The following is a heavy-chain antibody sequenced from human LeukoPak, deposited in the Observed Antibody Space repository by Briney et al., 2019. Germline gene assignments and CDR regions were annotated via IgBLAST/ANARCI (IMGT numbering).Heavy chain of an antibody. CDR3: ARQTRYCSGGSCELGFDY. CDR2: IYYSGST. J-gene: IGHJ4*02. V-gene: IGHV4-59*08. CDR1: GGSISSYY. D-gene: IGHD2-15*01. Sequence: SETLSLTCTVSGGSISSYYWSWIRQPPGKGQEWIGYIYYSGSTNYNPSLKSRVTISVDTSKNQFSLKLSSVTAADTAVYYCARQTRYCSGGSCELGFDYWGQGTLVTVSS.